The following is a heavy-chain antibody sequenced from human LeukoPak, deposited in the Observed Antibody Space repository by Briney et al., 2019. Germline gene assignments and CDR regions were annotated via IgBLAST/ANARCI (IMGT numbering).Heavy chain of an antibody. CDR1: GYTFTGYY. D-gene: IGHD3-10*01. CDR2: INPNSGGT. Sequence: ASVKVSCKSSGYTFTGYYMHWVRQAPGQGLEWMGWINPNSGGTNYAQKFQGRVTMTRDTSISTAYMELSRLRSDDTALYYCARVAVLWFGESYYDYWGQGTLVTVSS. J-gene: IGHJ4*02. V-gene: IGHV1-2*02. CDR3: ARVAVLWFGESYYDY.